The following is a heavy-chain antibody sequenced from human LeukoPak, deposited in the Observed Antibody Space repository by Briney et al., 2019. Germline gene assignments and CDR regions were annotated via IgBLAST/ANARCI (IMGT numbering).Heavy chain of an antibody. D-gene: IGHD3/OR15-3a*01. J-gene: IGHJ6*04. CDR2: ISSDGSDT. V-gene: IGHV3-74*03. Sequence: GGSLRLSCVTSRFTFSSYWMHWVRQAPGRGLVWVSRISSDGSDTMYADSVKGRFTIPRDNAKNTLYLQMNSLRAEDTAVYYCATGAAVADARYYYFGLDAWGKGTTVTVSS. CDR3: ATGAAVADARYYYFGLDA. CDR1: RFTFSSYW.